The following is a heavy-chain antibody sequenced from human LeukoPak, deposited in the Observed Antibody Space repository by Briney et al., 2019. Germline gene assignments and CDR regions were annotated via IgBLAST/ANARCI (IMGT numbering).Heavy chain of an antibody. Sequence: GGSLRLSCAASGFTFSSYWMNWVRQAPGKGLEWVANIKRDGSEKYYVDSVRGRFTISRDNAKNSLFLQMSSLRAEDTVVYYCARSYYDSSGYYQHADYWGQGTLVTVSS. V-gene: IGHV3-7*01. CDR1: GFTFSSYW. J-gene: IGHJ4*02. D-gene: IGHD3-22*01. CDR2: IKRDGSEK. CDR3: ARSYYDSSGYYQHADY.